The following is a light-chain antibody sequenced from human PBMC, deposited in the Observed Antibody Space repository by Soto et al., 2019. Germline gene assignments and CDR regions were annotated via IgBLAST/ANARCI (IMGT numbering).Light chain of an antibody. CDR2: EVS. V-gene: IGLV2-14*01. CDR3: SSYTSSSTYV. CDR1: SSDVGGYNY. J-gene: IGLJ1*01. Sequence: QSGLTQPASVSLSPGQSITISCTGTSSDVGGYNYVSLYQQHPGKAPKLMIYEVSNRPSGVSNRFSGSKSGNTASLTISGLQAEDEADYYCSSYTSSSTYVFGTGAKVTVL.